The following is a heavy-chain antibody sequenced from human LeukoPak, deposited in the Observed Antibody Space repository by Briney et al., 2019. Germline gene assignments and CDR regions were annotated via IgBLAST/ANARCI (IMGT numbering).Heavy chain of an antibody. CDR3: ATGGKYSSSSLLGY. V-gene: IGHV3-23*01. CDR1: GFTFSSYV. J-gene: IGHJ4*02. Sequence: GGSLRLSCAASGFTFSSYVMNWVRQAPGKGLEWVSTITGSGDTTYYADSVKGRFTISRDNSKNTLYLQMNTLRAEATAVYYCATGGKYSSSSLLGYWGQGTLVTVSS. D-gene: IGHD6-6*01. CDR2: ITGSGDTT.